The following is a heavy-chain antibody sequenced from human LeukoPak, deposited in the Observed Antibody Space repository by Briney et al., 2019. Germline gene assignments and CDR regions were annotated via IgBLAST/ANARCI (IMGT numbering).Heavy chain of an antibody. Sequence: GGSLRLSCAESGVTFTSYGMYSVREALGGGVGWVVFIRYDESNKYYADSVKGRFTISRDNSKNTLYVQMNSLRAEDTAVYYCAKEWGGGVSTNFDHWGQGTLVTVSS. V-gene: IGHV3-30*02. CDR3: AKEWGGGVSTNFDH. D-gene: IGHD3-16*01. CDR2: IRYDESNK. CDR1: GVTFTSYG. J-gene: IGHJ4*02.